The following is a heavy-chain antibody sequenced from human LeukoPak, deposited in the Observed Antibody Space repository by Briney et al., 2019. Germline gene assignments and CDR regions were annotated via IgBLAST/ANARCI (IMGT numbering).Heavy chain of an antibody. Sequence: GGSLRLSCAASGFTFSSYAMSWVRQAPGKGLEWVSALTASGETTYYADSVKGRFTISRDNSKNTLFLQMNSLRAEDTAVYYCAKDRAISGYDHFDYWGQGTLVTVSS. CDR1: GFTFSSYA. D-gene: IGHD5-12*01. V-gene: IGHV3-23*01. CDR3: AKDRAISGYDHFDY. CDR2: LTASGETT. J-gene: IGHJ4*02.